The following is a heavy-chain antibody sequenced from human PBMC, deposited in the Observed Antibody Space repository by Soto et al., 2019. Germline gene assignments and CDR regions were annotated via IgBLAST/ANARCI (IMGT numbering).Heavy chain of an antibody. Sequence: EVQLVESGGGLVQPGGSLRLSCTASGFTLSGYNMNWVRQAPGKGLEWVSYISSGSSTIYYADSVKGRFTISRDNAKNSLYLQMNSLIAEDTAVYYCARDWDLGRIWGQGTLVTVSS. V-gene: IGHV3-48*01. J-gene: IGHJ4*02. CDR3: ARDWDLGRI. CDR1: GFTLSGYN. D-gene: IGHD1-26*01. CDR2: ISSGSSTI.